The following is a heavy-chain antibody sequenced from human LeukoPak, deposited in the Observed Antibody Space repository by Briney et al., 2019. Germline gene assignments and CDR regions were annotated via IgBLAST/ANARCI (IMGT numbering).Heavy chain of an antibody. D-gene: IGHD6-13*01. CDR1: GFTFSSYA. CDR3: ARDKIAAAGTDYYYGMDV. CDR2: ISGSGGST. J-gene: IGHJ6*02. V-gene: IGHV3-23*01. Sequence: PGGSLRLSCAASGFTFSSYAMSWVRQAPGEGLEWVSAISGSGGSTYYADSVKGRFTISRDNSKNTLYLQMNSLRAEDTAVYYCARDKIAAAGTDYYYGMDVWGQGTTVTVSS.